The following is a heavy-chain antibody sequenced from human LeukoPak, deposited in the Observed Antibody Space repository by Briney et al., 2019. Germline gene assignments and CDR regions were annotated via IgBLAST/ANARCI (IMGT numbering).Heavy chain of an antibody. Sequence: GSLRPSFAGSGIHLSKYGMDWVRQAPGKGPGWVAIISYDGSRKYYADSVKGRFTISRDNSKDTLYLQMISLRAEDTAVYYCARSVVEDYYYGMDVWGQGTTVTVSS. J-gene: IGHJ6*02. D-gene: IGHD2-15*01. V-gene: IGHV3-30*03. CDR3: ARSVVEDYYYGMDV. CDR2: ISYDGSRK. CDR1: GIHLSKYG.